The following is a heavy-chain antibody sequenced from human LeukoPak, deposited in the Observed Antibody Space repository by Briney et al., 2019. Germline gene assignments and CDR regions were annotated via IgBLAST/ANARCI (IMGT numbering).Heavy chain of an antibody. Sequence: GGSLRLSCAASGFTFSSCGMHWVRQAPGKGLEWVAVISYDGSNKYYADSVKGRFTISRDNSKNTLYLQMNSLRAEDTAVYYCATPGYSSGWFYYWGQGTLVTVSS. V-gene: IGHV3-30*03. CDR3: ATPGYSSGWFYY. D-gene: IGHD6-19*01. CDR1: GFTFSSCG. CDR2: ISYDGSNK. J-gene: IGHJ4*02.